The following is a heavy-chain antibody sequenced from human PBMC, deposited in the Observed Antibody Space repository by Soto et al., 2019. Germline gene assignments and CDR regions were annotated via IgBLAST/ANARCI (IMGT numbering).Heavy chain of an antibody. D-gene: IGHD3-22*01. J-gene: IGHJ4*02. CDR3: ARDYDSSGYPRYYFDY. Sequence: GGCLRLSCAASGFTFSSYGMHWVRRAPGKGLEWVAVIWYDGSNKYYTDSVKGRFTISRDNSKNTLYLQMNSLRAEDTAVYYCARDYDSSGYPRYYFDYWGQGTLVTVSS. CDR2: IWYDGSNK. V-gene: IGHV3-33*01. CDR1: GFTFSSYG.